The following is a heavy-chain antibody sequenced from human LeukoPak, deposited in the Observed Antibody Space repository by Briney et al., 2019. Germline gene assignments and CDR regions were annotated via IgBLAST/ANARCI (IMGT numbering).Heavy chain of an antibody. D-gene: IGHD6-13*01. CDR3: AKTSKYSTTWYDY. V-gene: IGHV3-23*01. Sequence: PGGSLRLSCAASGFTFSNYAMSWVRQAPGKGLEWVSGISGDGGSTYYADSVKGRFTTSRGSSENALYLQMNSLRAEDTAVYYCAKTSKYSTTWYDYWGQGTLVTVSS. CDR2: ISGDGGST. J-gene: IGHJ4*02. CDR1: GFTFSNYA.